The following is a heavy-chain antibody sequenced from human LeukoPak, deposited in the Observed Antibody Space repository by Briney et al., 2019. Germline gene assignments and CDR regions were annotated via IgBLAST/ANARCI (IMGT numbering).Heavy chain of an antibody. CDR1: GFTFSSYW. Sequence: GSLGLSCAASGFTFSSYWMNWARQAPGKGVEWVASINHNGNVNYYLDSVKGRFTISRDNAKNSLYLEMRNLRAEETAVYFCERGSGLDVWGQGATVTVSS. CDR3: ERGSGLDV. V-gene: IGHV3-7*03. J-gene: IGHJ6*01. CDR2: INHNGNVN.